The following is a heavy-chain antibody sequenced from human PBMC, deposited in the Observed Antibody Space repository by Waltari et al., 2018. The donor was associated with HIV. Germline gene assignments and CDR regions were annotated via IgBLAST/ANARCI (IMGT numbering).Heavy chain of an antibody. CDR1: GGPISSHC. CDR2: IYDSGST. V-gene: IGHV4-59*11. J-gene: IGHJ4*02. D-gene: IGHD3-10*01. Sequence: QVQLPESGPGLVTPSATLLLTCTAYGGPISSHCWSWLRQPPGKGLECIGYIYDSGSTNYNPSLKSRVTIAVDTSKKQISLKLSSVTAADTAVYYCARDFPFSHYYGSGRYFGSDYWGQGTQVTVSS. CDR3: ARDFPFSHYYGSGRYFGSDY.